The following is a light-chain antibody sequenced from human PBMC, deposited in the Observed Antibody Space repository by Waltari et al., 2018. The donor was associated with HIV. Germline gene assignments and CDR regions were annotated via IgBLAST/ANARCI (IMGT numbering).Light chain of an antibody. Sequence: QSVLTQPPSASGTPGQRVTISCSGSSSTIGSNYVYWYQQLPGTPPKLLIYRNKQRPSGVPDRFSGSTSGTSASLAISGLRSEDEADYFCAAWDDSLSVYVFGTGTKVTVL. V-gene: IGLV1-47*01. J-gene: IGLJ1*01. CDR3: AAWDDSLSVYV. CDR2: RNK. CDR1: SSTIGSNY.